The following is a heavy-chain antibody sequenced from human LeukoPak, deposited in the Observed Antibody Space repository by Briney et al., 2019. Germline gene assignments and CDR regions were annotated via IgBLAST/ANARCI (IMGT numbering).Heavy chain of an antibody. CDR2: ITYEGAIK. CDR1: GFTFSRYA. CDR3: ARDRIEEYQYQYRGGRCFDY. V-gene: IGHV3-30*01. Sequence: GGALRLSCAASGFTFSRYAMHWVRLAPGKGLEWVAVITYEGAIKKYADSVEGRFTVSRDNSKNTLYLQMDGLRPEDPATYYCARDRIEEYQYQYRGGRCFDYWGQGSLVAVYS. J-gene: IGHJ4*02. D-gene: IGHD2/OR15-2a*01.